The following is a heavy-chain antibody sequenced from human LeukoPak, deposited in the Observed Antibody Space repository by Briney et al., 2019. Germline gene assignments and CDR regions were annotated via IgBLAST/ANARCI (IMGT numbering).Heavy chain of an antibody. D-gene: IGHD1-20*01. V-gene: IGHV3-15*07. CDR2: IKSRADGETI. CDR3: STLTSRGLSDS. J-gene: IGHJ4*02. Sequence: PGGSLRLSCAASGFTFTNAWMNWVRQAPGKGLEWVGRIKSRADGETIDYAAPVKGRFTFSRDDSKNMLYLQMNSLKSEDTAVYYCSTLTSRGLSDSWGQGTLVTVSS. CDR1: GFTFTNAW.